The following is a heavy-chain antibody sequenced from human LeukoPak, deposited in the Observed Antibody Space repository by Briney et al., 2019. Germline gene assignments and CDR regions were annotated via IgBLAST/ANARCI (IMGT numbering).Heavy chain of an antibody. V-gene: IGHV6-1*01. J-gene: IGHJ3*02. CDR1: GDSVSSNSAA. Sequence: SQTLSLTCAISGDSVSSNSAAWNWIRQSPSRGLEWLGRTYYRSKWYNDYAVSVKSRITINPDTSKNQFSLQLNSVTPEDTAVYYCARDSPGIAAAGTLGAFDIWGQGTMVTVSS. CDR2: TYYRSKWYN. CDR3: ARDSPGIAAAGTLGAFDI. D-gene: IGHD6-13*01.